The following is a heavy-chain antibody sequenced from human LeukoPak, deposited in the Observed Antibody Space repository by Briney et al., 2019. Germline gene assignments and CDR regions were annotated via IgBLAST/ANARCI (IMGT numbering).Heavy chain of an antibody. J-gene: IGHJ4*02. Sequence: GGSLRLSCAASGFTYGNYLMHWVRQAPGKGLVWVSRISPDGRSTNYADFVKGRFTVSRDNAMDTVYLQMNSLRTEDTAVYYCVRGASGGHYVIDYWGQGTLVTVSS. CDR2: ISPDGRST. CDR3: VRGASGGHYVIDY. CDR1: GFTYGNYL. D-gene: IGHD1-26*01. V-gene: IGHV3-74*01.